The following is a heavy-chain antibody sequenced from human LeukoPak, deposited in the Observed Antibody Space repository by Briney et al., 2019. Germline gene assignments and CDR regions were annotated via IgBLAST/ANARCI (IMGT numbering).Heavy chain of an antibody. Sequence: GASVKVSCKASGDTFNYYGISWVRQAPGQGLEWMGWINTNTGNPTYAQGFTGRFVFSLDTSVSTAYLQISSLKAEDTAVYYCARSGGSGSYYARYYYYYMDVWGKGTTVTVSS. D-gene: IGHD3-10*01. CDR2: INTNTGNP. CDR1: GDTFNYYG. J-gene: IGHJ6*03. CDR3: ARSGGSGSYYARYYYYYMDV. V-gene: IGHV7-4-1*02.